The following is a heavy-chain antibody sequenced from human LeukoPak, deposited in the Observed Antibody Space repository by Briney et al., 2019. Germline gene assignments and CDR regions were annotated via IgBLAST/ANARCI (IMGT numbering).Heavy chain of an antibody. CDR3: ARDTAMVTYYYYCYMDV. Sequence: PSETLSLTCTVSGGSISSYYWSWIRQPAGKGLEWIGRIYTSGSTNYHPSLKSRVTMSVDTSKNQFSLKLSSVTAADTAVYYCARDTAMVTYYYYCYMDVWGKGTTVTVSS. V-gene: IGHV4-4*07. D-gene: IGHD5-18*01. J-gene: IGHJ6*03. CDR1: GGSISSYY. CDR2: IYTSGST.